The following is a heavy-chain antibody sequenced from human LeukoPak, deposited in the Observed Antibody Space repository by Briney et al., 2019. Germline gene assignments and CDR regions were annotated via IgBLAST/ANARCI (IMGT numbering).Heavy chain of an antibody. Sequence: PGGSLRLSGAASGFTFSSYAMHWVRQAPGKGLEWVAVISYDGSNKYYADSVKGRFTISRDNSKNTLYLQMNSLRAEDTAVYYCARERGLDYWGQGTLVTVSS. V-gene: IGHV3-30-3*01. CDR1: GFTFSSYA. J-gene: IGHJ4*02. CDR3: ARERGLDY. CDR2: ISYDGSNK.